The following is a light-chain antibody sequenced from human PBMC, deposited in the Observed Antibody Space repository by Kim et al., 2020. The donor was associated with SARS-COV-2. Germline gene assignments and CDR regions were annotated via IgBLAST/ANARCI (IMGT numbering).Light chain of an antibody. CDR3: SSYTSSSTWV. J-gene: IGLJ3*02. CDR2: DVS. V-gene: IGLV2-14*03. Sequence: GQSITISCTGTSSAVGGYNYVSWYQQHPGKAPKLMIYDVSNRPSGVSNRFSGSKSGNTASLTISGLQAEDEADYYCSSYTSSSTWVFGGGTKLTVL. CDR1: SSAVGGYNY.